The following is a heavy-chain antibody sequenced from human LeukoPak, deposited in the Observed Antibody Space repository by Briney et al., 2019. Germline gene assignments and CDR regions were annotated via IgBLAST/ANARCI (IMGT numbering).Heavy chain of an antibody. Sequence: GGSLRLSCAASGFTFSSYSMNWVRQAPGKGLEWVSSISSSSSYMYYADSVKGRFTISRDNAKNSLYLQMNSLRAEDTAVYYCARDLTVRGVINWFDPWGQGTLVTVSS. D-gene: IGHD3-10*01. CDR2: ISSSSSYM. CDR3: ARDLTVRGVINWFDP. CDR1: GFTFSSYS. J-gene: IGHJ5*02. V-gene: IGHV3-21*01.